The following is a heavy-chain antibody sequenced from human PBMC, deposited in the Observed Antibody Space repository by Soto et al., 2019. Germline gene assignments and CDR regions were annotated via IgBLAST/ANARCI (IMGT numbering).Heavy chain of an antibody. J-gene: IGHJ6*02. V-gene: IGHV1-18*01. D-gene: IGHD3-10*01. Sequence: QVQLVQSGAEVKKPGASVKVSCKASGYSFTTYGISWVRQAPGQGLEWMGWISDYNGNTNYEKKFQGRVTMTTDTSTRTAYMELKCLRSDVTAVYYCAREGYYSGSGSYSPPRYYGMDVWGQGTTVTVS. CDR2: ISDYNGNT. CDR1: GYSFTTYG. CDR3: AREGYYSGSGSYSPPRYYGMDV.